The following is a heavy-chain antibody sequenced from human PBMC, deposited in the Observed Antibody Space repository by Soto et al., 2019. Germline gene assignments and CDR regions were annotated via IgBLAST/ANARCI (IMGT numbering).Heavy chain of an antibody. CDR1: GFTFTNYA. V-gene: IGHV3-30*04. D-gene: IGHD5-18*01. CDR2: ISYDGSIS. Sequence: QVQLVESGGGVVQPGTSLRLSCAASGFTFTNYALHWVCQSPGKGLEWVAVISYDGSISYYADSVKGRFTISRDNSRNILYLQMNSLTTEDAAAYYCARGHTANSAMVTGQFDSWGQGTLVTVSS. CDR3: ARGHTANSAMVTGQFDS. J-gene: IGHJ4*02.